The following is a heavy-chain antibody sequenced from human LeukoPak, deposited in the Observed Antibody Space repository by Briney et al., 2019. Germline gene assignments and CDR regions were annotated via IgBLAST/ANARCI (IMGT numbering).Heavy chain of an antibody. D-gene: IGHD6-13*01. CDR2: IFYSGST. Sequence: PSETLSLTCTVSGGSISSYYWNWIRQPPGKGLEWIGYIFYSGSTNYNPSLKSRVTISLDTSKNQFSLKLSSVTAADTAVYYCARDPGQFSAAGMVFDIWGQGTMVTVSS. CDR3: ARDPGQFSAAGMVFDI. CDR1: GGSISSYY. J-gene: IGHJ3*02. V-gene: IGHV4-59*01.